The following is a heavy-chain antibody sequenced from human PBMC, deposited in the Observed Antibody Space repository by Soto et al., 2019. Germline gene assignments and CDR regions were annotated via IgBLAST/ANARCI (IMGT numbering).Heavy chain of an antibody. D-gene: IGHD4-17*01. CDR1: GGSISGLY. CDR2: IYYSGYT. J-gene: IGHJ4*02. Sequence: SETLSLTCTVSGGSISGLYWSWIRQPPGKGLECIGFIYYSGYTNYNPSLKSRVTMSVDTSKNQFSLKLSSVTAADTAVYYCARAYGDSFFDFWGQGTLVTVSS. V-gene: IGHV4-59*11. CDR3: ARAYGDSFFDF.